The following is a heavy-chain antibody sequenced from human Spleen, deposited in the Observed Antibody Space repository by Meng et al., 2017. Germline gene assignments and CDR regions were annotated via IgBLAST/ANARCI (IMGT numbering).Heavy chain of an antibody. Sequence: QVQWKESGPGLVTPQQTLSLTCTVSGGSINSGDYYWSWIRQHPGKGLEWIGYIYYSGSTYYNPSLKSLVTISVDLSKNQFSLMVSSVTAADTAVYFCARSSTSPASYFFDYWGQGTLVTVSS. CDR2: IYYSGST. CDR1: GGSINSGDYY. V-gene: IGHV4-31*01. CDR3: ARSSTSPASYFFDY. D-gene: IGHD6-6*01. J-gene: IGHJ4*02.